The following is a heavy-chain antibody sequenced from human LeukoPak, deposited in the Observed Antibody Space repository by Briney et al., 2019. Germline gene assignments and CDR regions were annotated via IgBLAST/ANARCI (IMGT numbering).Heavy chain of an antibody. D-gene: IGHD6-13*01. CDR3: VRGAYSSSWLNFDY. CDR1: GFTFSSYA. Sequence: GSLRLSCAASGFTFSSYAMHWVRQAPGKGLEWVALIPYDGSNKYYADSVKGRFTVSGDNSKNTLYLQMNSLRAEDTAVYYCVRGAYSSSWLNFDYWGQGTLVTVSS. CDR2: IPYDGSNK. V-gene: IGHV3-30*04. J-gene: IGHJ4*02.